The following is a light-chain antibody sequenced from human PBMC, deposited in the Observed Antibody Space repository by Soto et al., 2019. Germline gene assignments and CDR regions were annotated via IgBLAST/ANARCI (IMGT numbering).Light chain of an antibody. CDR1: QSVSTY. CDR3: QRCSNWRVT. J-gene: IGKJ3*01. V-gene: IGKV3-11*01. Sequence: EIDLTQSPATLSLSPGERATLSCRASQSVSTYLGWYQQKPGQAPRLLIYGASNRATGIPARFSGSGSGTDFTLTISILEAEDSAVYCCQRCSNWRVTFGHGTKVDIK. CDR2: GAS.